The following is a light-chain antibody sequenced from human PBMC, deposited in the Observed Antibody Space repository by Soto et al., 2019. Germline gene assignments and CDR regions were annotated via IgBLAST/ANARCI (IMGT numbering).Light chain of an antibody. Sequence: QSALTQPASVSGSPGQSITISCTGTSRDVGGYNYVSWYQQHPGKAPKLMIYDVSNRPSGVSNRFSGSKSGNTASLTISGLQAEDEADYYCSSYTSSSIVVFGGGTKLTVI. CDR3: SSYTSSSIVV. CDR2: DVS. CDR1: SRDVGGYNY. J-gene: IGLJ2*01. V-gene: IGLV2-14*01.